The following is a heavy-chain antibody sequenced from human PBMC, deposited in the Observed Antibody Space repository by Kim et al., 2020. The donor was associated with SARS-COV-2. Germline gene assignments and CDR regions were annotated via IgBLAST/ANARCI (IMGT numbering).Heavy chain of an antibody. V-gene: IGHV1-46*01. CDR3: ARGPPVLLWFGEFQDY. Sequence: KFQGRVTMTRDTSTSTVYMELSSLRSEDTAVYYCARGPPVLLWFGEFQDYWGQGTLVTVSS. J-gene: IGHJ4*02. D-gene: IGHD3-10*01.